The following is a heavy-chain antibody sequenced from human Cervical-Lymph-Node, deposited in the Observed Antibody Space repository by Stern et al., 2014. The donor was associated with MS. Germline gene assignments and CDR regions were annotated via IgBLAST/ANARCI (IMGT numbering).Heavy chain of an antibody. CDR1: GGSVSGYY. D-gene: IGHD1-26*01. Sequence: QLQLQESGPGLVKPSETLSLTCTVSGGSVSGYYWSWIRQPPGKGLELIGSIYYSGTTNYNPSLKSRLAMSLDTSKNQFSLKLNSVTAADTAVYYCARGGRWEPDFDYWGQGTLVTVSS. CDR2: IYYSGTT. V-gene: IGHV4-59*02. J-gene: IGHJ4*02. CDR3: ARGGRWEPDFDY.